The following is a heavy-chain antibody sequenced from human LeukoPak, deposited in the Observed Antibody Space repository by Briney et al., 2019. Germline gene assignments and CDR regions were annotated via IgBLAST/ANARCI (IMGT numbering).Heavy chain of an antibody. V-gene: IGHV4-39*07. Sequence: SETLSLTCTVSGGSIRSSSYYWGWIRQPPGKGLEWIGSIYYSGSTYYNPSLKSRVTISVDTSKNQFSLKLSSVTAADTAVYYCARSDSSSWYVGYYYMDVWGKGTTVTVSS. CDR1: GGSIRSSSYY. D-gene: IGHD6-13*01. J-gene: IGHJ6*03. CDR3: ARSDSSSWYVGYYYMDV. CDR2: IYYSGST.